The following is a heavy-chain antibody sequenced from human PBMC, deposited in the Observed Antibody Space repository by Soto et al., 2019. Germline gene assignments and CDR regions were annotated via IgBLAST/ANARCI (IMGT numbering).Heavy chain of an antibody. CDR2: IIPIFGTA. D-gene: IGHD1-26*01. Sequence: QVQLVQSGPEVKKPGSSVKVSCKASGGTFSSYDINWVRQAPGQGLEWMGGIIPIFGTANYAQKFQGRVTITADESTSTAYMELSSLRSEDTAVYYCARISSSRQRGYYYGMDVWGQGTTVTVSS. V-gene: IGHV1-69*12. CDR3: ARISSSRQRGYYYGMDV. CDR1: GGTFSSYD. J-gene: IGHJ6*02.